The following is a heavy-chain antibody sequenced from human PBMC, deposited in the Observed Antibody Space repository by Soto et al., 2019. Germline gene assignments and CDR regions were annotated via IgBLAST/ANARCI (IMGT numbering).Heavy chain of an antibody. CDR1: GYTFTGYY. CDR3: ARSLSQLWLRESLLVYYGMDV. J-gene: IGHJ6*02. V-gene: IGHV1-2*04. CDR2: INPNSGGT. Sequence: ASVKVSCKASGYTFTGYYMHWVRQAPGQGLEWMGWINPNSGGTNYAQKFQGWVTMTRDTSISTAYMELSRLRSDDTAVYYCARSLSQLWLRESLLVYYGMDVWGQGTTVT. D-gene: IGHD5-18*01.